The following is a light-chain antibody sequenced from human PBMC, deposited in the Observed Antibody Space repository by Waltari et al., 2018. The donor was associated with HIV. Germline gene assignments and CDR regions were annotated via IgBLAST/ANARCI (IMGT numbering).Light chain of an antibody. CDR3: SSYISTTTL. CDR1: SSDIGHYKY. Sequence: QSAPTQPASVSGSPGQSITISCTGTSSDIGHYKYVSWYQQSPGKAPKLMIYEVSKRASGGSSRCCGSKAGNTASLTISGLQAEDEADYYCSSYISTTTLFGTGTKVTVL. V-gene: IGLV2-14*01. CDR2: EVS. J-gene: IGLJ1*01.